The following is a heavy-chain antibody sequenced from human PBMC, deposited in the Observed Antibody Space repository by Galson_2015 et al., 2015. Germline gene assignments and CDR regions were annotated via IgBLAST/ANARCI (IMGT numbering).Heavy chain of an antibody. D-gene: IGHD2-21*02. CDR2: VSWESESI. Sequence: SLRLSCAGTGFTFEDYAMHWVRQAPGKGLEWVAGVSWESESIGYADSVKGRFAISRDNAKNSLYLEMNSLRPEDTALYYCAKDRVETDCGDRALDSWGQGVVVTVSS. V-gene: IGHV3-9*01. CDR1: GFTFEDYA. CDR3: AKDRVETDCGDRALDS. J-gene: IGHJ4*02.